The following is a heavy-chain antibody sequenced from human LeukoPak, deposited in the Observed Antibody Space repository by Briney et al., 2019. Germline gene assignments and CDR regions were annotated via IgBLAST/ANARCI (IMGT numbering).Heavy chain of an antibody. D-gene: IGHD1-26*01. CDR1: GFTFSSYE. Sequence: GGSLRLSCAASGFTFSSYEMNWVRRAPGKGLEWVSSISSSSSYIYYADSVKGRFTISRDNAKNSLYLQMNSLRAEDTAVYYCARVGATWFTNAFDIWGQGTMVTVSS. J-gene: IGHJ3*02. V-gene: IGHV3-21*01. CDR2: ISSSSSYI. CDR3: ARVGATWFTNAFDI.